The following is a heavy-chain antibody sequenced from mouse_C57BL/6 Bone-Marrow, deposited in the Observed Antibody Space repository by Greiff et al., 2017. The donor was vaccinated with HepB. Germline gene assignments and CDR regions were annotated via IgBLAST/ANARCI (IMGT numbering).Heavy chain of an antibody. Sequence: EVMLVESGGDLVKPGGSLKLSCAASGFTFSSYGMSWVRQTPDKRLEWVATISSGGSYTYYPDSVKGRFTISRDNAKNTLYLQMSSLKSEDTAMYYCARQDTTVVAPFAYWGQGTLVTVSA. D-gene: IGHD1-1*01. CDR2: ISSGGSYT. CDR1: GFTFSSYG. V-gene: IGHV5-6*01. J-gene: IGHJ3*01. CDR3: ARQDTTVVAPFAY.